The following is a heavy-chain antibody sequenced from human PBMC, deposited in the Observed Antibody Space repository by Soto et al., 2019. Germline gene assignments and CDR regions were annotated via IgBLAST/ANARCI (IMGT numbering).Heavy chain of an antibody. D-gene: IGHD3-22*01. J-gene: IGHJ1*01. CDR2: VSGGGDHT. V-gene: IGHV3-23*01. Sequence: EVQLLQSGGGLVQPGGSLRLSCAASGFTFSTYAMAWVRQAPGKGLEWVSTVSGGGDHTYYADSVKGRSTISRDASKNTLYLQMDSLRVEDTAVYYCAKSGFADLEYWGKGALVTVSS. CDR1: GFTFSTYA. CDR3: AKSGFADLEY.